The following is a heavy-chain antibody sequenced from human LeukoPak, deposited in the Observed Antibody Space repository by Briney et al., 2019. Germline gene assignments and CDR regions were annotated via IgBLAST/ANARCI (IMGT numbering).Heavy chain of an antibody. D-gene: IGHD3-3*01. J-gene: IGHJ6*03. Sequence: SETLPLTCAVYGGSFSGYYWSWIRQPPGKGLEWIGEINHSGSTNYNPSLKSRVTISVDTSKNQFSLKLSSVTAADTAVYYCARVQAYYDFWSGYCPQRGYMDVWGKGTTVTVSS. V-gene: IGHV4-34*01. CDR3: ARVQAYYDFWSGYCPQRGYMDV. CDR1: GGSFSGYY. CDR2: INHSGST.